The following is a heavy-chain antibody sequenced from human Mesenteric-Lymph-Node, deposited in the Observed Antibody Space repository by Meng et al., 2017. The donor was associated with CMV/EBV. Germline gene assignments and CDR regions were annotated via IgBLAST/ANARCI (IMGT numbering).Heavy chain of an antibody. CDR2: INGSGSAK. J-gene: IGHJ4*02. CDR3: AREYGYTTSWYADN. V-gene: IGHV3-48*03. Sequence: GESLKISCAASGFTFSTYEMNWVRQAPGKGLEWVAYINGSGSAKYYADSVKGRFTISRDNAKSSLYLQMNSLRAEDTAVYYCAREYGYTTSWYADNWGQGTLVTVSS. D-gene: IGHD6-13*01. CDR1: GFTFSTYE.